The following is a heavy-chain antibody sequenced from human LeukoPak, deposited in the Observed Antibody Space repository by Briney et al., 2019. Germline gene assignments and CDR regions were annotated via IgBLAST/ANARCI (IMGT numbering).Heavy chain of an antibody. Sequence: SETLSLTCTVSGGSISSSSHYWGWIRQPPGKGLEWIGSIYYSGSTYYNPSLKSRVTISVDTSKNQFSLKLSSVTAADTAVYYCARGRWFGDPTGWFDPWGQGTLVTVSS. CDR2: IYYSGST. D-gene: IGHD3-10*01. CDR1: GGSISSSSHY. J-gene: IGHJ5*02. CDR3: ARGRWFGDPTGWFDP. V-gene: IGHV4-39*01.